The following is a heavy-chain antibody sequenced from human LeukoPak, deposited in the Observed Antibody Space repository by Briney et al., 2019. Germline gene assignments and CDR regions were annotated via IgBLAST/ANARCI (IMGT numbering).Heavy chain of an antibody. CDR3: ARDRHRRHYYDSSLHPPLDY. CDR1: GYTFTSNG. Sequence: GASVKVSCKASGYTFTSNGISWVRQAPGQGLEWMGWISAYNGNTNYAQKLQGRVTMPTDTSTSTAYMELRSLRSDDTAVYYCARDRHRRHYYDSSLHPPLDYWGQGTLVTVSS. D-gene: IGHD3-22*01. V-gene: IGHV1-18*01. J-gene: IGHJ4*02. CDR2: ISAYNGNT.